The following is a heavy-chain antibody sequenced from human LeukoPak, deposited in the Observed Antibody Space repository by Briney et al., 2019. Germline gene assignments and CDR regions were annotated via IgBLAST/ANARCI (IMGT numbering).Heavy chain of an antibody. Sequence: SGGSLRLSCAASGFTFSSYDMHWVRQATGKGLEWVSAIGTAGDTYYPGSVKGRFTISRENAKNSLYLQMNSLRAGDTAVYYCARGGSGWAFDYWGQGTLVTVSS. V-gene: IGHV3-13*01. CDR1: GFTFSSYD. J-gene: IGHJ4*02. CDR2: IGTAGDT. CDR3: ARGGSGWAFDY. D-gene: IGHD6-19*01.